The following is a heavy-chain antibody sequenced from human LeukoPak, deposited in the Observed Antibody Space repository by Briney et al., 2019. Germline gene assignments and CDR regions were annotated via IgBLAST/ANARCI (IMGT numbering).Heavy chain of an antibody. CDR2: FCYSGST. D-gene: IGHD5-24*01. CDR3: ARTENYIPEDCFDP. Sequence: PSETLSLTCSVSGGSIGSSSYCWGWIRQPPGKGLEWIGTFCYSGSTFYNPSLKSRVTLSVDTSKNQFSLKLSSVTAADTAVYYCARTENYIPEDCFDPWGQGTLVTVSS. CDR1: GGSIGSSSYC. J-gene: IGHJ5*02. V-gene: IGHV4-39*01.